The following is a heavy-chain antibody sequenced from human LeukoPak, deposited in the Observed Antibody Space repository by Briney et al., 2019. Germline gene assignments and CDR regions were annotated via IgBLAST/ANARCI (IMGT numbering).Heavy chain of an antibody. V-gene: IGHV1-2*02. CDR1: GYTFTGYY. D-gene: IGHD5-18*01. CDR2: INPNSGGT. J-gene: IGHJ4*02. CDR3: ARDRARGYSYGYVSLAYYDSSGYLDY. Sequence: ASVKVSCKATGYTFTGYYMHWVRQAPGQGLEWMGWINPNSGGTNYAQKFQGRVTMTRDTSISTAYMELSRLRSDDTAVYYCARDRARGYSYGYVSLAYYDSSGYLDYWGQGTLVTVSS.